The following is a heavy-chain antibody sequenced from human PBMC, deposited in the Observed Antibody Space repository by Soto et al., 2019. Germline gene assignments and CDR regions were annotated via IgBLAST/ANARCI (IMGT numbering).Heavy chain of an antibody. CDR2: ISYDGSNK. V-gene: IGHV3-30*04. CDR1: GFTFSSYA. CDR3: AKIPVAGQDYYYGMDV. J-gene: IGHJ6*02. D-gene: IGHD6-19*01. Sequence: GGSLRLSCAASGFTFSSYAMHWVRQAPGKGLEWVAVISYDGSNKYYADSVKGRFTISRDNSKNTLYLQMNSLRAEDTAVYYCAKIPVAGQDYYYGMDVWGQGTTVTVSS.